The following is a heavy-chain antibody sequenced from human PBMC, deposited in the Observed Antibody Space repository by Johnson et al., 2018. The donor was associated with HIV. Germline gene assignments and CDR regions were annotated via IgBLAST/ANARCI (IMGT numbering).Heavy chain of an antibody. V-gene: IGHV3-20*03. D-gene: IGHD3-22*01. CDR3: ARERTYYYDSSGQGNAFDI. CDR2: INWNGGST. Sequence: FTFSDYYMSWVRQAPGKGLEWVSGINWNGGSTGYADSVKGRFTISRDNAKNSLYLQMNSLRAEDTALYYCARERTYYYDSSGQGNAFDIWGQGTMVTVSS. CDR1: FTFSDYY. J-gene: IGHJ3*02.